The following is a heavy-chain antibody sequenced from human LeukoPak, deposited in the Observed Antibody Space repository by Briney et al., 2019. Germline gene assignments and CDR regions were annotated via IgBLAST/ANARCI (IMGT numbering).Heavy chain of an antibody. V-gene: IGHV5-51*01. J-gene: IGHJ4*02. CDR1: GYRFTSYW. CDR2: IYPGDSDT. D-gene: IGHD2-8*01. CDR3: ARQYCTNGVCYGLSDY. Sequence: GESLKIPCKGSGYRFTSYWIGWVRQMPGKGLEWMGIIYPGDSDTRYSPSFQGQVTISADKSISTAYLQWSSLKASDTAMYYCARQYCTNGVCYGLSDYWGQGTLVTVSS.